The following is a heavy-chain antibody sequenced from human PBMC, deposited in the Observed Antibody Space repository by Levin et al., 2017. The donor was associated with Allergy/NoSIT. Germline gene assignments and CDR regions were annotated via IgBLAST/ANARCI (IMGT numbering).Heavy chain of an antibody. J-gene: IGHJ4*02. CDR1: GFTFSSYA. CDR3: AREKYGDYDFDY. Sequence: LSLTCAASGFTFSSYAMHWVRQAPGKGLEWVAVISYDGSNKYYADSVKGRFTISRDNSKNTLYLQMNSLRAEDTAVYYCAREKYGDYDFDYWGQGTLVTVSS. D-gene: IGHD4-17*01. CDR2: ISYDGSNK. V-gene: IGHV3-30-3*01.